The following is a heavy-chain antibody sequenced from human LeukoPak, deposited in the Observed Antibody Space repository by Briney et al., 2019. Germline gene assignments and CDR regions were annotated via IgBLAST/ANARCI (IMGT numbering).Heavy chain of an antibody. V-gene: IGHV3-15*01. J-gene: IGHJ4*02. D-gene: IGHD6-19*01. CDR1: GFTFSNAW. CDR3: AKGSSVAGTIFGY. CDR2: IKSKTDVGTT. Sequence: PGGSLRLSCAASGFTFSNAWMSWVRQAPGKGLEWVGRIKSKTDVGTTDFAAPVKGRFTISRDDSKNTLYLQMNSLRAEDTAVYYCAKGSSVAGTIFGYWGQGTLVTVSS.